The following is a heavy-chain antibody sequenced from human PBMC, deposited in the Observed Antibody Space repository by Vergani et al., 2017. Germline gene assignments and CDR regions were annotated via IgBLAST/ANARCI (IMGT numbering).Heavy chain of an antibody. J-gene: IGHJ4*02. CDR1: GFTFDDYA. Sequence: EVQLVESGGGLVQPGRSLRLSCAASGFTFDDYAMHWVRQAPGKGLEWVSGISWNSGSIGYADSVKGRFTISRDNAKNSLYLQMNSLRAEDTALYYCAKDTIGILEWLTPRXFDYWGQGTLVTVSS. V-gene: IGHV3-9*01. D-gene: IGHD3-3*01. CDR3: AKDTIGILEWLTPRXFDY. CDR2: ISWNSGSI.